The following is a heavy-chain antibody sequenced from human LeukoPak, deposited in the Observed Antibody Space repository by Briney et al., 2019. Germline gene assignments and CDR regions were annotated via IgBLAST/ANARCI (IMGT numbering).Heavy chain of an antibody. V-gene: IGHV3-64*01. CDR1: GFTFSSYA. J-gene: IGHJ4*02. Sequence: GGSLRLSCAASGFTFSSYAMHWVRQAPGKGLEYVSAISSNGGSIYYANSVKGRFTISRDNSKNTLYLQMGSLRAEDMAVYYCASLSSALSSYWGQGTLVTVSS. CDR2: ISSNGGSI. CDR3: ASLSSALSSY. D-gene: IGHD6-19*01.